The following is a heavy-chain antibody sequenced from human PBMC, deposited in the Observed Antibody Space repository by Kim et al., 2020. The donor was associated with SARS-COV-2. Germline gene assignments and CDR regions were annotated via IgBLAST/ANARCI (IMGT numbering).Heavy chain of an antibody. J-gene: IGHJ4*02. CDR2: INHSGST. Sequence: SDTLSLTCAVYGGSFSGYYWCWVRQHPGKGLEWIGEINHSGSTNYNPSLKSRVTISVDTSKNQFSLKLSSVTAADTAVYYCEGGEGFEELTFDYLGQGTLVTVST. V-gene: IGHV4-34*01. CDR1: GGSFSGYY. CDR3: EGGEGFEELTFDY. D-gene: IGHD3-10*01.